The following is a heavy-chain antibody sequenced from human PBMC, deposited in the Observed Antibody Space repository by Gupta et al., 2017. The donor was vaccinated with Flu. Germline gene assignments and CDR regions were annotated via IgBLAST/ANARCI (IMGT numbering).Heavy chain of an antibody. Sequence: QLQLQESGPRLVKPSETLSLTCTVSGDSMIGSSYYWGWIRQPPGKGLEWIGSIYYTGRAYYSPSLESRLTISVDTSENQFSLSLSSVTAADTALYFCARLPPSSGDYYAFDYWGQGTLVTVSS. V-gene: IGHV4-39*01. CDR1: GDSMIGSSYY. J-gene: IGHJ4*02. CDR2: IYYTGRA. D-gene: IGHD3-22*01. CDR3: ARLPPSSGDYYAFDY.